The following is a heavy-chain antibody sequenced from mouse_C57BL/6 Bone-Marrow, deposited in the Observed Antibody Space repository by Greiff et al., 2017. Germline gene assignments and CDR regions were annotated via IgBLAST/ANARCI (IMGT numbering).Heavy chain of an antibody. V-gene: IGHV6-3*01. J-gene: IGHJ2*01. Sequence: EVKVEESGGGLVQPGGSMKLSCVASGFTFSNYWMNWVRQSPEKGLEWVAQIRLKSDNYATHYAESVKGRFTIPRDDTKSSVYLQKNNLRAADTGIYYCTVNWDGVRTYWGQGTTLTVSS. CDR3: TVNWDGVRTY. CDR2: IRLKSDNYAT. CDR1: GFTFSNYW. D-gene: IGHD4-1*02.